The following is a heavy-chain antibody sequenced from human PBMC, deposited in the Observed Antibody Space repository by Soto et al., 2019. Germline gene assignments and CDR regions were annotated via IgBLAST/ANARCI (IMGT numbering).Heavy chain of an antibody. D-gene: IGHD5-12*01. Sequence: QVQLVESGGGVVQPGRSLRLSCAASGFTFSSYGMHWVRQAPGKGLEWVAVISYDGSNKYYADSVKGRFTISRDNSKNTLYLQMNSLRAEDTAVYYCAKDRGNGGYDLADHYYYYGMDVWGQGTTVTVSS. CDR2: ISYDGSNK. V-gene: IGHV3-30*18. CDR1: GFTFSSYG. CDR3: AKDRGNGGYDLADHYYYYGMDV. J-gene: IGHJ6*02.